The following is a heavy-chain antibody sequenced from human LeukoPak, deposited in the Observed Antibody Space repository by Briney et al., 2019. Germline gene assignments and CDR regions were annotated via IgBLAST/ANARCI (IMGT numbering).Heavy chain of an antibody. CDR2: INHSGST. J-gene: IGHJ4*02. V-gene: IGHV4-34*01. CDR3: ARARGYSGWENFDY. Sequence: SETLSLTCAVYGGSFSGYYWSWIRQPPGKGLEWIGEINHSGSTNYNPSLKSRVTISVDTSKNQFSLKLSSVTAADTAVYYCARARGYSGWENFDYWGQGTLVTVSS. CDR1: GGSFSGYY. D-gene: IGHD1-26*01.